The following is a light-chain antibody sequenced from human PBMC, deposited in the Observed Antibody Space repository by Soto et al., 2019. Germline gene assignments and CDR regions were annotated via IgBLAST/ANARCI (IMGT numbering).Light chain of an antibody. J-gene: IGKJ1*01. CDR2: GSS. V-gene: IGKV3-15*01. Sequence: EIVMTQSPATLSVSPGERATLSCRASQSFSRNLAWYQQKPGQAPRLLIYGSSNRATGIPARFSGSWSGTEFTLTISGLQSEDFAVYYCQQYNNRPPRAFGQGTKVEIK. CDR3: QQYNNRPPRA. CDR1: QSFSRN.